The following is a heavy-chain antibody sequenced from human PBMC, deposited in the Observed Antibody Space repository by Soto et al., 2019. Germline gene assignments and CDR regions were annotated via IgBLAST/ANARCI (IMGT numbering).Heavy chain of an antibody. D-gene: IGHD6-19*01. CDR1: GYTFTSYG. V-gene: IGHV1-18*01. CDR3: ARDLAVALIDY. CDR2: ISAYNGNT. Sequence: QVQLVQSGAEVKKPGASVKVSCKASGYTFTSYGISWVRQAPGQGLEWMGWISAYNGNTKYAQKLQGRANMTTDTSTSTAYMELRSLRSEDTAVYYFARDLAVALIDYWGQGTLVTVSS. J-gene: IGHJ4*02.